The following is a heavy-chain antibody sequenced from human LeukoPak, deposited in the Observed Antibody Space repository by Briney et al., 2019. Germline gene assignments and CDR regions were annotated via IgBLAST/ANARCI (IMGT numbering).Heavy chain of an antibody. V-gene: IGHV3-73*01. CDR3: VRSTDGLLFDY. Sequence: GGSLRLSCAASGFTFSGSAMHWVRQAPGKGLEWVGRIRSKVNSYATAYGAPVKGRFTISRDDSKNMAYLQMDSLKTEDTAVYYCVRSTDGLLFDYWGQGTLDTVSS. CDR2: IRSKVNSYAT. J-gene: IGHJ4*02. CDR1: GFTFSGSA.